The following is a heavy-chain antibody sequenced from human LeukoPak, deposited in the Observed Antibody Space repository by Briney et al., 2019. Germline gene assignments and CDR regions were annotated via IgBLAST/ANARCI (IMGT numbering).Heavy chain of an antibody. CDR3: ARDPTAAGANWFDP. V-gene: IGHV3-21*01. Sequence: GGSLRLSCAASGFTFSSYSMSWVRQAPGKGLEWVSSISSSSSYIYYADSVKGRFTISRDNAKNSLYLQMNSLRAEDTAVYYCARDPTAAGANWFDPWGQGTLVTVSS. D-gene: IGHD6-13*01. CDR1: GFTFSSYS. J-gene: IGHJ5*02. CDR2: ISSSSSYI.